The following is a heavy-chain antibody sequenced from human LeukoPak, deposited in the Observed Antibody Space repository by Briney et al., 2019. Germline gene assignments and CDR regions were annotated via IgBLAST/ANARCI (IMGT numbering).Heavy chain of an antibody. CDR2: IYTSGST. J-gene: IGHJ3*02. V-gene: IGHV4-61*02. CDR3: ARDYYGSGVRDAFDI. Sequence: SETLSLTCTVSGGSISSGSYYWSWIRQPAGKGLEWIGRIYTSGSTNYNPSLKSRVTISVDTSKNQFSLKLSSVTAADTAVYYCARDYYGSGVRDAFDIWGQGTMVTVSS. D-gene: IGHD3-10*01. CDR1: GGSISSGSYY.